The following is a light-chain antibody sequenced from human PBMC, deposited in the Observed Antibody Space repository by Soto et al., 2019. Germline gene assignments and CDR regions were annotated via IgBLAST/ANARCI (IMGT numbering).Light chain of an antibody. CDR3: HQYDILPPT. CDR2: DAT. Sequence: DVQVAQSKNYLSAFVGERVTIPCQASQDINNYLNWYQQKPGKAPKLLIFDATNLETGVPSRFSGGGSRTHFSFTISSLQPEDFATYYCHQYDILPPTFGQGRRLENK. J-gene: IGKJ5*01. CDR1: QDINNY. V-gene: IGKV1-33*01.